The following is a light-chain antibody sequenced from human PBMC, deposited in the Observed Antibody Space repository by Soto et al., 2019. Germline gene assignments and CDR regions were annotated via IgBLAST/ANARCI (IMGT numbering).Light chain of an antibody. CDR2: DVN. Sequence: QSALTQPASVSGSPGQSIAISCTGTSSDVGAYIYVSWYQQHPGKAPKLMIYDVNNRPSGVSNRFSGSKSGNTASLTISGLQAEDEADYYCSSYTSSSLYVFGTGTKVTVL. V-gene: IGLV2-14*03. J-gene: IGLJ1*01. CDR3: SSYTSSSLYV. CDR1: SSDVGAYIY.